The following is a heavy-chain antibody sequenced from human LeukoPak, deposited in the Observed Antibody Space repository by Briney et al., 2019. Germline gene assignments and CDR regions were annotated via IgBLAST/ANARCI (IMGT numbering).Heavy chain of an antibody. CDR2: IYTSGST. CDR1: GGSISSYY. J-gene: IGHJ4*02. CDR3: ARHRMTTGTISDFDY. Sequence: SETLSLTCTVSGGSISSYYWSWIRQPAGKGLEWIGRIYTSGSTNYNPSLKSRVTMSVDTSKNRFSLKLSSVTAADTAVYYCARHRMTTGTISDFDYWGQGTLVTVSS. V-gene: IGHV4-4*07. D-gene: IGHD4-11*01.